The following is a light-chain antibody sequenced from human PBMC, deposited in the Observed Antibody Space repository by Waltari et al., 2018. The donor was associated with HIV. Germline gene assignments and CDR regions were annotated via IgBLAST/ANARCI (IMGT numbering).Light chain of an antibody. CDR1: PSVRSSY. J-gene: IGKJ1*01. V-gene: IGKV3-20*01. CDR3: QQYGTSRWT. CDR2: GAS. Sequence: EIVLTQSPGTLSLSPGERATLPCMPRPSVRSSYLAWYQQKRGQAPRRLLYGASSRATGLPDRFTCSGSGTDCPLTISRLEPEDFAVYYCQQYGTSRWTFGQGTKVEIK.